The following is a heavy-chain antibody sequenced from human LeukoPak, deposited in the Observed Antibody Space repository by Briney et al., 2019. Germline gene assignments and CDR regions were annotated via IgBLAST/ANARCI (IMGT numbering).Heavy chain of an antibody. Sequence: PGGSLTLSCAASSFTFKSYDMHWVRQAPGKGLEWVAVISYDGSNKYYADSVKGRFTISRDNSKNTLYLQMNSLRAEDTAVYYCAKVGTYYDFWSGYSYFDYWGQGTLVTVSS. D-gene: IGHD3-3*01. CDR3: AKVGTYYDFWSGYSYFDY. J-gene: IGHJ4*02. CDR1: SFTFKSYD. CDR2: ISYDGSNK. V-gene: IGHV3-30*18.